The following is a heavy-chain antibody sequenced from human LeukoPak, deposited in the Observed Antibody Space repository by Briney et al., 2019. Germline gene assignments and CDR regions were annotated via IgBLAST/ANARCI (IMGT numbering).Heavy chain of an antibody. CDR1: GGSISSSSYY. CDR2: IYYSGST. CDR3: ARLMGSGIQLWLLDRAYYFDY. D-gene: IGHD5-18*01. Sequence: SETLSLTCTVSGGSISSSSYYWGWIRQPPGKGLEWIGSIYYSGSTYYNPSLKSRVTISVDTSKNQFSLKLSSVTAADTAVYYCARLMGSGIQLWLLDRAYYFDYWGQGTLVTVSS. V-gene: IGHV4-39*01. J-gene: IGHJ4*02.